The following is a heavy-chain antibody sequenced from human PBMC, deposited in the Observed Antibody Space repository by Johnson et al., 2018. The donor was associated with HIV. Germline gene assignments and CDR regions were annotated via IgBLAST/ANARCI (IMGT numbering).Heavy chain of an antibody. CDR3: AKVVTASTSWLDDALDI. V-gene: IGHV3-30*18. CDR2: IAYDGISK. Sequence: QEQVVESGGGVVRPGGSLRLSCAASGFTFDDHGMSWVRQVPGKGLEWVAVIAYDGISKYYADSVKGRFTISRDNSKNALYLQMNSLRAEDTAVYYCAKVVTASTSWLDDALDIWGQGTMVTVSS. J-gene: IGHJ3*02. D-gene: IGHD6-13*01. CDR1: GFTFDDHG.